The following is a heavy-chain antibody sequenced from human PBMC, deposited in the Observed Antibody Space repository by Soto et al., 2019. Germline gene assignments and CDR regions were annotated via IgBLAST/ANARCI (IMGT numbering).Heavy chain of an antibody. CDR3: ARLAGSSFFTY. D-gene: IGHD6-6*01. CDR2: IYRDGAT. J-gene: IGHJ4*02. CDR1: GGSIISSPDW. V-gene: IGHV4-39*01. Sequence: PSETLSLTCTVSGGSIISSPDWWGWVRQPPGKGPEWIASIYRDGATYYNTSLNSRVTVFVDSSKNQFSLKLTSVTAADTAIYYCARLAGSSFFTYWGQGTRVTVSS.